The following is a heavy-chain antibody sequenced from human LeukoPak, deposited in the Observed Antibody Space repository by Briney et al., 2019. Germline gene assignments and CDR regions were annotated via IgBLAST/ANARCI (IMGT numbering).Heavy chain of an antibody. J-gene: IGHJ5*02. CDR2: INPNSGGT. CDR1: GYSSTDFY. V-gene: IGHV1-2*02. D-gene: IGHD2-21*01. CDR3: ARADRLHGGPYLIGP. Sequence: GPTVKASCKLSGYSSTDFYMHWVRQAPEKGLRWMGWINPNSGGTSSAQKFQGRVTMTRDTSITTVYMEVSWLTSDDTAIYYCARADRLHGGPYLIGPWGQGTLVTVSS.